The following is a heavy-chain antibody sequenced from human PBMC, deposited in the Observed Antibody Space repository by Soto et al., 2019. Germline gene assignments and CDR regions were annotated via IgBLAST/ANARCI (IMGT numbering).Heavy chain of an antibody. D-gene: IGHD6-19*01. Sequence: QVQLVESGGGVVQPGRSLRLSCAASGFTFSSYAMHWVRQAPGKGLEWVAVISYDGGNKYYADSVKGRFTISRDNSKNTLYLQMSSLRAEDTAVYYCARVVAVAGTPWFDPWGQGTLVTVSS. CDR1: GFTFSSYA. J-gene: IGHJ5*02. CDR2: ISYDGGNK. V-gene: IGHV3-30-3*01. CDR3: ARVVAVAGTPWFDP.